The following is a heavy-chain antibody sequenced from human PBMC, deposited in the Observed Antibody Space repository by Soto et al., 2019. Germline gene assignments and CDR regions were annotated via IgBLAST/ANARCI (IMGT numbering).Heavy chain of an antibody. D-gene: IGHD4-17*01. CDR1: GFTFSSYS. CDR2: ISSSSSYI. J-gene: IGHJ6*02. CDR3: ARDRALHDYGDYVPDYYYCYGMDV. V-gene: IGHV3-21*01. Sequence: GGSLRLSCAASGFTFSSYSMNWVRQAPGKGLEWVSSISSSSSYIYYADSVKGRFTISRDNAKNSLYLQMNSLRAEDTAVYYCARDRALHDYGDYVPDYYYCYGMDVWGQGTTVTVSS.